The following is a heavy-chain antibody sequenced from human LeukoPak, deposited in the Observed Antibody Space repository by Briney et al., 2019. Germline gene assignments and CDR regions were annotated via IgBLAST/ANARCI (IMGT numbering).Heavy chain of an antibody. J-gene: IGHJ4*02. CDR2: IYHSGST. Sequence: SETLSLTCAVSGYSISSGYYWGWIRQPPGKGLEWIGSIYHSGSTYYNPSLKSRVAISVDTSKNQFSLKLSSVTAADTAVYYCASVRGSGSYFRWYYFDYWGQGTLVTVSS. CDR3: ASVRGSGSYFRWYYFDY. CDR1: GYSISSGYY. D-gene: IGHD1-26*01. V-gene: IGHV4-38-2*01.